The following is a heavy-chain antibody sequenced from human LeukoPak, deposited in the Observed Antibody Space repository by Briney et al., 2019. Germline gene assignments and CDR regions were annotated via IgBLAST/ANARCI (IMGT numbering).Heavy chain of an antibody. D-gene: IGHD4-11*01. CDR1: GYTFTSYG. CDR3: ATDYSNYVVYYGMDV. J-gene: IGHJ6*02. Sequence: ASVKVSCKASGYTFTSYGISWVRQAPGRGLEWMGWISAYNGNTNYAQKLQGRVTMTTDTSTSTAYMELRSLRSDDTAVYYCATDYSNYVVYYGMDVWGQGTTVTVSS. V-gene: IGHV1-18*01. CDR2: ISAYNGNT.